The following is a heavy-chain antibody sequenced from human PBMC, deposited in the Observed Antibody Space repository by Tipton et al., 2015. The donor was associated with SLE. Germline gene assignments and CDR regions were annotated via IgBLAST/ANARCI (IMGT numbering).Heavy chain of an antibody. CDR2: IYTSGST. CDR3: ARGGSVRGFSLYYFDY. J-gene: IGHJ4*02. V-gene: IGHV4-4*08. Sequence: SLTCTVSGGSISGYYWSWIRQPPGKGLEWIGYIYTSGSTNYNPSLQSRVTISVDTSKNQFSLKLSSVTAADTAVYYCARGGSVRGFSLYYFDYWGQGTLVTVSS. D-gene: IGHD3-16*01. CDR1: GGSISGYY.